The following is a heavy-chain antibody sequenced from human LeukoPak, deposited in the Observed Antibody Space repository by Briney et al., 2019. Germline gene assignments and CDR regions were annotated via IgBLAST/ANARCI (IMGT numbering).Heavy chain of an antibody. Sequence: PGGSLRLSCAASGFTFSNYAMNWVRQAPGKGLQWVSSISGSGGNTYYADSVKGRFTISRDNSKNPLYLQMNSLRSEDTAVYYCARECPVLRYFDWLPPVLSPRYYYYYMDVWGKGTTVTVSS. V-gene: IGHV3-23*01. J-gene: IGHJ6*03. D-gene: IGHD3-9*01. CDR2: ISGSGGNT. CDR1: GFTFSNYA. CDR3: ARECPVLRYFDWLPPVLSPRYYYYYMDV.